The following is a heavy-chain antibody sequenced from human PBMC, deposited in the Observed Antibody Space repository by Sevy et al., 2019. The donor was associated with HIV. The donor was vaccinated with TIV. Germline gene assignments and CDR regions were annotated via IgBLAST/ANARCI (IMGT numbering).Heavy chain of an antibody. V-gene: IGHV3-23*01. Sequence: GGSLRLSCAASGFKFDNYDFSWVRQAPGKGLEWVSGFSGTDGSGTDGTTYYTDSVKGRFIISRDNSKSTLYLEMNSLTVDDTAVYYCAKAARYSSVWYSTGEPFDYWGQGTLVTVSS. D-gene: IGHD6-13*01. CDR2: FSGTDGSGTDGTT. CDR1: GFKFDNYD. J-gene: IGHJ4*02. CDR3: AKAARYSSVWYSTGEPFDY.